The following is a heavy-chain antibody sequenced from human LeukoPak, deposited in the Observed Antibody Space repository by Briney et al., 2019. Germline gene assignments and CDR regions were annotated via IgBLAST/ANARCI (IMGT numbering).Heavy chain of an antibody. CDR3: ARQNTGQLDY. V-gene: IGHV1-2*02. CDR2: INAKSGDT. Sequence: ASVKVSCKASVYTFTDYYMHWVRQAPGQGLEWMGWINAKSGDTKYAQKFQARVTMTRDTSITTTYMEVSRLSSDDTAAYYCARQNTGQLDYWGQGTLVTVSS. J-gene: IGHJ4*02. D-gene: IGHD2-8*02. CDR1: VYTFTDYY.